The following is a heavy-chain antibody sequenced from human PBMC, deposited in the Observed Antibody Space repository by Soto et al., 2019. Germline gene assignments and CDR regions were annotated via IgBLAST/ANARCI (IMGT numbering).Heavy chain of an antibody. Sequence: EVQLVESGGGLVQPGRSLRLSWAVSGFSFVDFAMHWVRLVPGKGLEWVSGINWNGGRVDYADSVKGRFTVSRDNAKNSLYLQMTRLRGEDTAFYYCVKDRSGTYATSGTYNYFDYWGQGTLVTVSS. D-gene: IGHD3-10*01. CDR1: GFSFVDFA. CDR3: VKDRSGTYATSGTYNYFDY. J-gene: IGHJ4*02. V-gene: IGHV3-9*01. CDR2: INWNGGRV.